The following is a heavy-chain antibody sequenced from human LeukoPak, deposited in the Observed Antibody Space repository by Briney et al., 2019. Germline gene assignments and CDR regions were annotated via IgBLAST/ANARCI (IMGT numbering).Heavy chain of an antibody. J-gene: IGHJ6*04. V-gene: IGHV1-18*04. CDR1: GYTFTSYG. D-gene: IGHD6-13*01. Sequence: ASVKVSCKASGYTFTSYGISWVRQAPGQGLEWMGWISAYNGNTNYAQKLQGRVTMTTDTSTSTAYMELRSLRSDDTAVYYCARAKQQLGSGYYYYGMDVWGKGTTVTVS. CDR2: ISAYNGNT. CDR3: ARAKQQLGSGYYYYGMDV.